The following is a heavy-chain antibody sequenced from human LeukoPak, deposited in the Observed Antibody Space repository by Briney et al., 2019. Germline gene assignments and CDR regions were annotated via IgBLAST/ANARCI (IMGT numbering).Heavy chain of an antibody. V-gene: IGHV4-30-2*01. CDR2: IYHSGST. CDR1: GGSISSGGYY. CDR3: ARGGSQQLFDP. J-gene: IGHJ5*02. Sequence: SETLSLTCTVSGGSISSGGYYWSWIRQPPEKGLEWIGYIYHSGSTYYNPSLKSRVTISVDRSKNQFSLKLSSVTAADTAVYYCARGGSQQLFDPWGQGTLVTVSS. D-gene: IGHD6-13*01.